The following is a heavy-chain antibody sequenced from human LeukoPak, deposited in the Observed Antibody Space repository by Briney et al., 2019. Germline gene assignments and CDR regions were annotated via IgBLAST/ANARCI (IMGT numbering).Heavy chain of an antibody. Sequence: KPSETLSLTCTVSGGSISTYVWTWIRQPTGKGLQWIGHMHTSGSTNYNPSLKSRVTMSSDTSKNQFSLKLSSVTAADTSVYYCASIHQLRGTDVFDIWGQGTMVTVSS. J-gene: IGHJ3*02. CDR2: MHTSGST. CDR3: ASIHQLRGTDVFDI. CDR1: GGSISTYV. D-gene: IGHD1-1*01. V-gene: IGHV4-4*07.